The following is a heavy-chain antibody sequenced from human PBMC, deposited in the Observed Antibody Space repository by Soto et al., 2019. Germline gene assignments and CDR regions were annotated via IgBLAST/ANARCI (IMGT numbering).Heavy chain of an antibody. CDR3: ARHSESGNWAQNGLDV. V-gene: IGHV1-69*06. J-gene: IGHJ6*02. CDR2: IIPIFGTA. CDR1: GGTFSTYA. Sequence: QVQLVQSGAVVRTPGSSVKVSCKASGGTFSTYAISWVRQAPGQGLEWMGGIIPIFGTASYAQKFQGRVTITADKSTSTAYMEMSSLRSEDTSIYYCARHSESGNWAQNGLDVWGQGTTVSVSS. D-gene: IGHD1-1*01.